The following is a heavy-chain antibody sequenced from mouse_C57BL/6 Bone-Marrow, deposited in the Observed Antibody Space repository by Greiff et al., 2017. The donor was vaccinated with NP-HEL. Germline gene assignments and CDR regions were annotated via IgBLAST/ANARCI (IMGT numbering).Heavy chain of an antibody. CDR2: ISNGGGST. CDR3: ARQDGYYPWFAY. Sequence: EVQLQESGGGLVQPGGSLKLSCAASGFTFSDYYMYWVRQTPEKRLEWVAYISNGGGSTYYPDTVKGRFTISRDNAKNTLYLQMSRLKSEDTAMYYCARQDGYYPWFAYWGQGTLVTVSA. V-gene: IGHV5-12*01. CDR1: GFTFSDYY. D-gene: IGHD2-3*01. J-gene: IGHJ3*01.